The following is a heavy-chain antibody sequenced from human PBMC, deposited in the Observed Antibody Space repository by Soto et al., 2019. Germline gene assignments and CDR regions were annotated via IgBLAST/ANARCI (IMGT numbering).Heavy chain of an antibody. V-gene: IGHV3-23*01. J-gene: IGHJ4*02. D-gene: IGHD4-17*01. CDR1: GFTFRNYA. CDR2: IIGSGGRT. CDR3: ARDLTRMSTVAREF. Sequence: EVQLLESVGGLVQPGGSLRLSCAASGFTFRNYAMGWVRQAPGKGLEWVSSIIGSGGRTYYADSVKGRFTISRDNSKTMLYLQLSSLRAEDTAVYYWARDLTRMSTVAREFWGEGAVVSVSS.